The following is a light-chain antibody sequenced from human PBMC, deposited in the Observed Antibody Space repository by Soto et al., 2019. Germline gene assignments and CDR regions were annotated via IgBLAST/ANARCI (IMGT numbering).Light chain of an antibody. CDR3: GTWDSSLSVMV. CDR2: DNN. V-gene: IGLV1-51*01. J-gene: IGLJ2*01. CDR1: SSNIGNNY. Sequence: QSVLTQPPSVSAAPGQKVTISCSGSSSNIGNNYVSWYQQLPGTAPKLLIYDNNKRPSGIPDRFSGSKSGTSATLGITGLQTGDEADYYCGTWDSSLSVMVIGGGTKVTVL.